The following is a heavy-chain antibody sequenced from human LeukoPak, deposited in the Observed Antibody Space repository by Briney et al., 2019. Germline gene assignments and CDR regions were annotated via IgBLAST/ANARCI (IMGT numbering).Heavy chain of an antibody. J-gene: IGHJ6*02. V-gene: IGHV1-69*13. Sequence: GASVKVSCKASGYTFTSYGISWVRQAPGQGLEWMGGIIPIFGTANYAQKFQGRVTITADESTSTAYMELSSLRSEDTAVYYCAWGRFGESTTYYYSMDVWGQGTTVTVSS. D-gene: IGHD3-10*01. CDR2: IIPIFGTA. CDR3: AWGRFGESTTYYYSMDV. CDR1: GYTFTSYG.